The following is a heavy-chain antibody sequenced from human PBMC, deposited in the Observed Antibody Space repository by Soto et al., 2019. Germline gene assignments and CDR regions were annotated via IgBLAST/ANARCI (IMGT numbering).Heavy chain of an antibody. CDR3: ASNGYSYGFYGMDV. CDR1: GGSFSGYY. J-gene: IGHJ6*02. D-gene: IGHD5-18*01. V-gene: IGHV4-34*01. Sequence: QVQLQQWGAGLLKPSETLSLTCAVYGGSFSGYYWSWIRQPPGKGLEWIGEINHSGSTNYNTSLKTPLTISVDTSKNLFSLKLSSVTAADTAVYYCASNGYSYGFYGMDVWGQGTTVTVSS. CDR2: INHSGST.